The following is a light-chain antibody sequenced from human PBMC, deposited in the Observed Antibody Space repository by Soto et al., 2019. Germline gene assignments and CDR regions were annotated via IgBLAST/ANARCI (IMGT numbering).Light chain of an antibody. CDR2: EDH. V-gene: IGLV6-57*01. Sequence: NFMLTQPHSVSESPGKTVIISCTRSSGSIASNYVQWYQQRPGSSPTTVIYEDHQRPSGVPDRFSGSIDSSSNSASLTSAGLEAEDEAYYFCQSYDATNQVFGGGTKLTVL. CDR3: QSYDATNQV. CDR1: SGSIASNY. J-gene: IGLJ3*02.